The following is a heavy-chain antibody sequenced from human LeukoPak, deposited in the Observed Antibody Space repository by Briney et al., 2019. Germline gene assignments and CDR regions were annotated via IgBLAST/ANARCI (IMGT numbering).Heavy chain of an antibody. CDR3: AKEGYGDIVVVPAAIPSPHYHFDY. D-gene: IGHD2-2*01. V-gene: IGHV3-30*02. CDR2: IRYDGSNK. Sequence: PGGSLRLSCAASGFTFSSYGMHWVRQAPGKGLEGVAFIRYDGSNKYYADSVKGRFTIARDNSKNTLYLQMNSLRAEDTAVYYCAKEGYGDIVVVPAAIPSPHYHFDYWGQGTLVTVSS. CDR1: GFTFSSYG. J-gene: IGHJ4*02.